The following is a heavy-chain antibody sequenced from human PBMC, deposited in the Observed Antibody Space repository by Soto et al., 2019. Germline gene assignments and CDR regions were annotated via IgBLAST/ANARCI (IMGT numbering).Heavy chain of an antibody. V-gene: IGHV4-39*01. CDR1: GSSINSRGYY. CDR3: ERLKSRHLVDY. D-gene: IGHD3-3*02. J-gene: IGHJ4*02. CDR2: MFYGVST. Sequence: PSETXSLTCTVSGSSINSRGYYWGWIRQPPGKGLEWIGSMFYGVSTYYNPSLKSRVTVSVDTSKNQFSLNLRSVTAADTAVYYCERLKSRHLVDYWGQGTLVTVSS.